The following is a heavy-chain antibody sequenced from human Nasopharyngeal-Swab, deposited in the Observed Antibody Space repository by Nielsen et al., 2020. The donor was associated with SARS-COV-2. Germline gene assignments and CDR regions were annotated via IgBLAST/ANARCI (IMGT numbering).Heavy chain of an antibody. J-gene: IGHJ5*02. V-gene: IGHV1-18*01. CDR2: TSVYNGNT. Sequence: ASVKVSCKASGYTFDSYGISWVRQAPGQGPEWMGWTSVYNGNTNYAQKFQGRVTTITDTSTSTGYMELRSLRSDDTAVYYCARDGIVVAGEIDAWGQGTRVTVSS. CDR3: ARDGIVVAGEIDA. D-gene: IGHD2-15*01. CDR1: GYTFDSYG.